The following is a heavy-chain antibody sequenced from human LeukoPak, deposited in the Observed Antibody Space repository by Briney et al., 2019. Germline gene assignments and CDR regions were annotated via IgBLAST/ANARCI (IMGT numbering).Heavy chain of an antibody. CDR1: GGSISSGGYY. D-gene: IGHD2-2*01. Sequence: PSQTLSLTCTVSGGSISSGGYYWSWIRQHPGKGLEWIGYIYYSGSTYYNPSLKSRVTISVDTSKNQFSLKLSSVTAADTAVYHCARVVDPYCSCTSCSNWFDPWGQGTLVTVSS. J-gene: IGHJ5*02. CDR3: ARVVDPYCSCTSCSNWFDP. V-gene: IGHV4-31*03. CDR2: IYYSGST.